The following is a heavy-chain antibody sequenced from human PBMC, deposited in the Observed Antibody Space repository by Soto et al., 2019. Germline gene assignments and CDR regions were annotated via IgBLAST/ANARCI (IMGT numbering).Heavy chain of an antibody. V-gene: IGHV3-23*01. CDR2: ISGSGDST. D-gene: IGHD2-8*01. J-gene: IGHJ4*02. CDR1: GFNFSTYA. Sequence: PGGSLRLSCAAAGFNFSTYAMNWVRQAPGKGLEWVSGISGSGDSTYYADSVKGRFTVSRDNSKNTLFLQMNSLRAEDTAIYYCAKALSVSRRLFDYWGQGTLVTVS. CDR3: AKALSVSRRLFDY.